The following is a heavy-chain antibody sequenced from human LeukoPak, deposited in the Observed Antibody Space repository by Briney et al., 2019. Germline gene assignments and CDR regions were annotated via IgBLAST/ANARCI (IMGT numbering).Heavy chain of an antibody. V-gene: IGHV4-59*01. Sequence: SETLSLTCTDSGGSISGYYWNWIRQPPGKGLEWIGYIYYSGSTNYNPSLKSRVTISVDTSKNQFSLKLSSVTAADTAVYYCARGITMVRGALDYWGQGTLVTVSS. J-gene: IGHJ4*02. CDR1: GGSISGYY. CDR2: IYYSGST. D-gene: IGHD3-10*01. CDR3: ARGITMVRGALDY.